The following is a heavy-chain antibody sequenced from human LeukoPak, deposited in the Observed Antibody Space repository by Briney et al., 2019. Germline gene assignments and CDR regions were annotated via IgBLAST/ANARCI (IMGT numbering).Heavy chain of an antibody. CDR3: ARVPSPLTGYFDY. J-gene: IGHJ4*02. CDR2: ISYDGSNK. CDR1: GFTFSSYA. V-gene: IGHV3-30-3*01. D-gene: IGHD3-9*01. Sequence: GGSLRLSCAASGFTFSSYAMHWVRQAPGKGLGWVAVISYDGSNKYYADSVKGRFTISRDNSKNTLYLQMNSLRAEDTAVYYCARVPSPLTGYFDYWGQGTLVTVSS.